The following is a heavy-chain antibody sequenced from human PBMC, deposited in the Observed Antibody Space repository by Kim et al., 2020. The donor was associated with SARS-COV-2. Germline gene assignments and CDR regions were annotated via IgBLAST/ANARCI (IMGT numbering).Heavy chain of an antibody. V-gene: IGHV3-23*01. CDR2: ISGSGGST. D-gene: IGHD3-10*01. Sequence: GGSLRLSCAASGFTFSSYAMSWVRQAPGKGLEWVSGISGSGGSTFYADSVKGRFTISRDNSKNTLYLQMNSLRAEDTAVYYCAKEASGLTPYRIQWFDPWGQGTLVTVST. CDR3: AKEASGLTPYRIQWFDP. CDR1: GFTFSSYA. J-gene: IGHJ5*02.